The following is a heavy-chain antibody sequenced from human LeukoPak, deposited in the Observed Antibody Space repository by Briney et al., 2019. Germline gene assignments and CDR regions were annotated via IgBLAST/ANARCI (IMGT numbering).Heavy chain of an antibody. CDR1: GGSIRYFY. J-gene: IGHJ6*03. CDR2: IYTSGST. D-gene: IGHD1-26*01. Sequence: PSETLSLTCTVSGGSIRYFYWSWIRQPAGKGLEWIGRIYTSGSTNYNPSLKSRVTMSVDTSKKQFSLKLSSVTAADTAVYYCARVRGSSGSYEYYHYMDVWGKGTTVTISS. V-gene: IGHV4-4*07. CDR3: ARVRGSSGSYEYYHYMDV.